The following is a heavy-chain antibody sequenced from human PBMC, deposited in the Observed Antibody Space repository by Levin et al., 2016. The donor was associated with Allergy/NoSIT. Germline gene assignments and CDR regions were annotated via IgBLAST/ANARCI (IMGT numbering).Heavy chain of an antibody. Sequence: GESLKISCAASGFTFSSYAMHWVRQAPGKGLEWVAVISYDGSNKYYADSVKGRFTISRDNSKNTLYLQMNSLRAEDTAVYYCAKDKLYGSGSYYIPYFDYWGQGTLVTVSS. D-gene: IGHD3-10*01. V-gene: IGHV3-30-3*01. J-gene: IGHJ4*02. CDR2: ISYDGSNK. CDR1: GFTFSSYA. CDR3: AKDKLYGSGSYYIPYFDY.